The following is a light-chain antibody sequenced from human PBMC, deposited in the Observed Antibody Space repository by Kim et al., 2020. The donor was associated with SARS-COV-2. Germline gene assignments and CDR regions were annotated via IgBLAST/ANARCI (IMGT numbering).Light chain of an antibody. Sequence: GQSVTSSCTGTSSDVGGYNSVSWYQQHPGKAPELMIYEVTKRPSGVPDRFSGSKSGNTASLTVSGLQAEDEADYYCSSYAGSKSTVFGTGTKVTVL. V-gene: IGLV2-8*01. CDR3: SSYAGSKSTV. CDR2: EVT. J-gene: IGLJ1*01. CDR1: SSDVGGYNS.